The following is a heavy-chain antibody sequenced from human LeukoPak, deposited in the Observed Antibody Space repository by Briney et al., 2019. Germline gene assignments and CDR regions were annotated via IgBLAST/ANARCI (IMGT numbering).Heavy chain of an antibody. J-gene: IGHJ4*02. V-gene: IGHV4-39*01. CDR3: ARRKRVGATKGYFDY. CDR1: GGSISSSSYY. D-gene: IGHD1-26*01. Sequence: KPSETLSLTCTVSGGSISSSSYYWGWIRQPPGKGLEWIGSIYYSGSTYYNPSLKSRVTISVDTSKNQFSLKLSSVTAADTAVYYCARRKRVGATKGYFDYWGQGTLVTVSS. CDR2: IYYSGST.